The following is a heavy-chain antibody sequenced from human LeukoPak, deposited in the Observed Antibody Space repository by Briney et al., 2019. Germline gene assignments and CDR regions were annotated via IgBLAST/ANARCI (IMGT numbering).Heavy chain of an antibody. CDR3: ARYDYDSGHPGSWFDP. V-gene: IGHV4-59*08. D-gene: IGHD3-22*01. CDR2: MHYSGLT. J-gene: IGHJ5*02. CDR1: GGSMSSSY. Sequence: SETLSLTCTVSGGSMSSSYWSWIRQPPGKGLEWIAYMHYSGLTNHNPSLKSRVTVSVDTSRKQFSLRLSSVTAADTAVYYCARYDYDSGHPGSWFDPWGQGTLVTVSS.